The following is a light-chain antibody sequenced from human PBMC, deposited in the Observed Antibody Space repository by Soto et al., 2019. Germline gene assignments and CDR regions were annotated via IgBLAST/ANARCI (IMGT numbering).Light chain of an antibody. J-gene: IGKJ4*01. CDR3: QRSFSTPLT. Sequence: DIQMTQSPSSLSASVGDRVIMTFRASQSISSYLHWYQQKPVKAPKLLTYAASSFQSGVPSRFSGSGSGTDFTLTISSLQPEDFETYYCQRSFSTPLTFGGGTKVEIK. CDR2: AAS. V-gene: IGKV1-39*01. CDR1: QSISSY.